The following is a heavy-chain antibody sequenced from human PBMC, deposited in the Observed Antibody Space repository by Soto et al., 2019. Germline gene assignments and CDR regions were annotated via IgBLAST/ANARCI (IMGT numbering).Heavy chain of an antibody. J-gene: IGHJ4*02. Sequence: SETLSLTCTVSGGSISSGDYCWSLIRQPPGKGLEWIGYIYYSGSTYYNPSLKSRVTISVDTSKNQFSLKLSSVTAADTAVYYCARVDGAAAGTSPFDYWGQGTLVTVSS. CDR1: GGSISSGDYC. V-gene: IGHV4-30-4*01. CDR3: ARVDGAAAGTSPFDY. CDR2: IYYSGST. D-gene: IGHD6-13*01.